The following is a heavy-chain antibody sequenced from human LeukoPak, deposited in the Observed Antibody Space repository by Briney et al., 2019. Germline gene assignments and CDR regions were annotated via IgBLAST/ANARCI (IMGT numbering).Heavy chain of an antibody. D-gene: IGHD2-15*01. CDR2: ISATGEYT. Sequence: GGSLRLSCAASGFTFRTYAMSWVRQAPGKGLEWISAISATGEYTAYADSVKGRFTISRDNSESTVYLQMNSLRVEDTALYYCARQLGYCGPGTCYLDYWGPGTLVTVSS. CDR3: ARQLGYCGPGTCYLDY. V-gene: IGHV3-23*01. CDR1: GFTFRTYA. J-gene: IGHJ4*02.